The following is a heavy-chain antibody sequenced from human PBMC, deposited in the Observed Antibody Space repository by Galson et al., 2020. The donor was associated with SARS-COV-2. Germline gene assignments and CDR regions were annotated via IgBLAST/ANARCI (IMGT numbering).Heavy chain of an antibody. Sequence: SETLSLTCAVSGGSISSSNWWSWVRQPPGKGLEWIGEIYHSGSTNYNPSLKSRVTISVDNSKNQFSLKLSSVTAADTAVYYCAREETDYDSSGPVYYYYGMDVWGQGTTVTVSS. CDR1: GGSISSSNW. CDR3: AREETDYDSSGPVYYYYGMDV. V-gene: IGHV4-4*02. D-gene: IGHD3-22*01. J-gene: IGHJ6*02. CDR2: IYHSGST.